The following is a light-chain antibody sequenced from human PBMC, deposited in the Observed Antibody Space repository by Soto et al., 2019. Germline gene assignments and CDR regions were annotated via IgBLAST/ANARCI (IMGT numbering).Light chain of an antibody. CDR2: VAS. J-gene: IGKJ1*01. CDR3: QERSYWRPWT. V-gene: IGKV3-11*01. Sequence: EIVLTQSPATLSLSPGERATLSCRASQSVSSYLAWYQQKPGQAPRLLIYVASNSATGIPARFSGSGSGTDFTLTISSLEPEDFAVYYGQERSYWRPWTFGQGTKVEIK. CDR1: QSVSSY.